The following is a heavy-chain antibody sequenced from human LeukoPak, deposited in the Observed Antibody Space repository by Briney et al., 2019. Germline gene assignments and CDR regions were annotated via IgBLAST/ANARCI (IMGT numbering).Heavy chain of an antibody. CDR3: ARTRRGPVPWGWFDP. J-gene: IGHJ5*02. Sequence: SETLSLTCTVSGGSISSSSYYWGWIRQPPGKGLEWIGSIYYSGSTYYNPSLKSRVTISVDTSKNQFSLKLSSVTAADTAVYYCARTRRGPVPWGWFDPWGQGTLVTVSS. V-gene: IGHV4-39*01. CDR1: GGSISSSSYY. CDR2: IYYSGST. D-gene: IGHD7-27*01.